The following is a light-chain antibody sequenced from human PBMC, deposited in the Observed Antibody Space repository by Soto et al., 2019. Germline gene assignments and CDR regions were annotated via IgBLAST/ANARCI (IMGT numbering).Light chain of an antibody. V-gene: IGKV3-15*01. CDR3: QQYNTWPPIT. Sequence: IVMAPRPGTPCAFPGALASLSCRASQSVNINLAWYQQMPGQAPRLLIYGASTRATGVPARFSGSGSWTEFTLTISSLQSEDFAVYYCQQYNTWPPITFGQGTRLE. CDR1: QSVNIN. J-gene: IGKJ5*01. CDR2: GAS.